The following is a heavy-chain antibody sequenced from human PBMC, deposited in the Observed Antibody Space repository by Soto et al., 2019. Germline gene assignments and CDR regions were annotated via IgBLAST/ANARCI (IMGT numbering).Heavy chain of an antibody. CDR3: DRHYYGSGIPPDNWFDP. J-gene: IGHJ5*02. V-gene: IGHV4-34*08. Sequence: PGGSLRLSCAASGFTFSSYWMSWVRQAPGKGLEWIGEINHSGSTNYNPSLKSRVTISVDTSKNQFSLKLSSVTAADTAVYYCDRHYYGSGIPPDNWFDPWGQGTLVTVSS. CDR2: INHSGST. CDR1: GFTFSSYW. D-gene: IGHD3-10*01.